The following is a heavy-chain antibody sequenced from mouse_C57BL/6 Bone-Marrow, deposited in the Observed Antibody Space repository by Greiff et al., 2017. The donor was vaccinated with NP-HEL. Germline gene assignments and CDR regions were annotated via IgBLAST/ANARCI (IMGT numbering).Heavy chain of an antibody. V-gene: IGHV1-26*01. Sequence: VQLQQSGPELVKPGASVKISCKASGYTFTDYYMNWVKQSPGKSLEWIGDINPNNGGNSYNQKFKGQATLTVDKSSSTAYMELSSLTSEDSAVYYCARATDYDYDGAMDFWGQGTSLTVSS. CDR2: INPNNGGN. J-gene: IGHJ4*01. CDR1: GYTFTDYY. CDR3: ARATDYDYDGAMDF. D-gene: IGHD2-4*01.